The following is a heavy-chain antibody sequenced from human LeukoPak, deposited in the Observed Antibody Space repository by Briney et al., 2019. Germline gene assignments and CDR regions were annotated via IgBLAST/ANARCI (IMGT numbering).Heavy chain of an antibody. V-gene: IGHV1-69*04. Sequence: SVKVSCKASGGTFSSYAISWVRQAPGQGLEWMGRIIPILGIANYAQKFQGRVTITADKSTSTAYMELSSLRSEDTAVYYCARARGSYGLDYWGQGTLVTVSS. CDR1: GGTFSSYA. J-gene: IGHJ4*02. CDR3: ARARGSYGLDY. CDR2: IIPILGIA. D-gene: IGHD1-26*01.